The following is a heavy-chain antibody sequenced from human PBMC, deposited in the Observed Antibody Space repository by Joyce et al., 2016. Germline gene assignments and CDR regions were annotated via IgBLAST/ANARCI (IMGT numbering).Heavy chain of an antibody. Sequence: QVQLVQSGAEVKKPGASVKVSCKASGYTFTGYYMHWVRQAPGQGLEWMGWINPNSGGTNYAQKSQGWVTMTRDTSISTAYMELSRLRSDDTAVYYCARDGDFSSSSLPGLFDYWGQGTLVTVSS. V-gene: IGHV1-2*04. J-gene: IGHJ4*02. CDR1: GYTFTGYY. CDR3: ARDGDFSSSSLPGLFDY. D-gene: IGHD6-6*01. CDR2: INPNSGGT.